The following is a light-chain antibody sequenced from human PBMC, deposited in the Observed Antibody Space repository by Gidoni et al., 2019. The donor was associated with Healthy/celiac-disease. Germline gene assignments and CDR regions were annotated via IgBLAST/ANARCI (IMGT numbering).Light chain of an antibody. CDR2: DDS. V-gene: IGLV3-21*03. CDR1: KIGSKS. Sequence: SYVLTQPPSVSVAPGKTARITCGGNKIGSKSVHWYQQKPGQAPVLVVYDDSDRPSGIPERFSGSNSGNTATLTISRVEAGDEADYYCQVWDSSSDVVFGGGTKLTVL. CDR3: QVWDSSSDVV. J-gene: IGLJ2*01.